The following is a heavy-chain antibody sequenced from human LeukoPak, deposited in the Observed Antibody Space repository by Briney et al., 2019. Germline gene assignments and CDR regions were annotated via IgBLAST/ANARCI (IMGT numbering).Heavy chain of an antibody. V-gene: IGHV3-49*04. D-gene: IGHD2-2*01. CDR1: GFTFGDYA. CDR3: TRGLIVVVPAAMDY. Sequence: PGGFLRLSCTASGFTFGDYAMSWVRQAPGKGLEWVGFIRSKAYGGTTEYAASVKGRFTISRDDSKSIAYLQMNSLKTEDTAVYYCTRGLIVVVPAAMDYWGQGTLVTVSS. J-gene: IGHJ4*02. CDR2: IRSKAYGGTT.